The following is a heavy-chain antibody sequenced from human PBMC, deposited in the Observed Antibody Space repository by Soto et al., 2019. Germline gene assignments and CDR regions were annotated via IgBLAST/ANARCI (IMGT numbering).Heavy chain of an antibody. J-gene: IGHJ5*02. Sequence: SETLSLTCTVSGGSISSYYWSWIRQPPGKGLEWIGYIYYSGSTNYNPSLKSRVTISVDTSKNQFSLKLSSVTAADTAVYYCARETTVVTPGNWFDPWGQGTLVTVSS. V-gene: IGHV4-59*12. CDR3: ARETTVVTPGNWFDP. D-gene: IGHD4-17*01. CDR2: IYYSGST. CDR1: GGSISSYY.